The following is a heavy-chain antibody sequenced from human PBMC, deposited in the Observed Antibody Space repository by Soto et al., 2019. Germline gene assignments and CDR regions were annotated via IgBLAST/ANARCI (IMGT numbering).Heavy chain of an antibody. CDR2: IKSKTDGGTT. D-gene: IGHD6-13*01. CDR3: TTDSSRPYYYNGMDV. J-gene: IGHJ6*02. CDR1: GFTFSNAW. Sequence: EVQLVESGGGLVKPGGSLRLSCAAYGFTFSNAWMSWVRQAPGKGLEWVGRIKSKTDGGTTDYAAPVKGRFTISRDDSKNTLYLQMNSLNTEDTAVYYCTTDSSRPYYYNGMDVWGQGTTVTVSS. V-gene: IGHV3-15*01.